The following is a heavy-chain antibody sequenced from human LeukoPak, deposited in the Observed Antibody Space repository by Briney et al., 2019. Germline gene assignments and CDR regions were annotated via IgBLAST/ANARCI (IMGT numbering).Heavy chain of an antibody. CDR1: GGSIGTYY. CDR3: ARDRGTWNDDGFDY. Sequence: PSETLSLTCTVSGGSIGTYYWSWIRQPPGKGLEWIGYIYYNGYTDYNPSLKSRVTISLHTSKNQFSLKLSSVTAADTAVYYCARDRGTWNDDGFDYWGQGTLVTVSS. D-gene: IGHD1-1*01. V-gene: IGHV4-59*12. J-gene: IGHJ4*02. CDR2: IYYNGYT.